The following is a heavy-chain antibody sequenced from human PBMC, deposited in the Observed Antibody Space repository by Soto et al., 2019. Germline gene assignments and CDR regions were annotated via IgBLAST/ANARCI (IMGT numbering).Heavy chain of an antibody. J-gene: IGHJ3*02. V-gene: IGHV3-21*01. CDR1: GFTFSSYS. D-gene: IGHD1-20*01. Sequence: EVQLVESGGGLVKPGGSLRLSCAASGFTFSSYSMNWVRQAPGKGLEWVSSISSSSSYIYYADSVKGRFTISRDNAKNSLYLQMNSLRAEDTAVYYCARDRMNNWNDYPDAFDIWGQGTMVTVSS. CDR2: ISSSSSYI. CDR3: ARDRMNNWNDYPDAFDI.